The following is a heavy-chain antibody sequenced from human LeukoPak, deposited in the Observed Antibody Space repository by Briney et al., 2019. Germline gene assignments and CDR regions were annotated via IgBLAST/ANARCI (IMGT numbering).Heavy chain of an antibody. CDR2: ISSNGDNT. D-gene: IGHD2-15*01. J-gene: IGHJ3*01. Sequence: PGGSLRLSCSASGFLFNTYAIHWVRQAPGKGLEYVAGISSNGDNTDFADSAKGRFTISRDNSKSTLFLQMNSLRAEDTAVYFCARDSALLGVAFDLWGQGTVVTVSS. V-gene: IGHV3-64D*06. CDR1: GFLFNTYA. CDR3: ARDSALLGVAFDL.